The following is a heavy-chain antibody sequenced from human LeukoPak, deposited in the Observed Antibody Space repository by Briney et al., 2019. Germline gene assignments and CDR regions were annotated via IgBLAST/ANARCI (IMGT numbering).Heavy chain of an antibody. CDR2: IYYSGST. J-gene: IGHJ4*02. CDR1: GGSISSYY. Sequence: SETLSLTSTVSGGSISSYYWSWIRQPPGKGLEWIGYIYYSGSTYYNPSLKSRVTISVDTSKNQFSLKLSSVTAADTAVYYCARDRRSGYPDYWGQGTLVTVSS. CDR3: ARDRRSGYPDY. D-gene: IGHD1-1*01. V-gene: IGHV4-30-4*08.